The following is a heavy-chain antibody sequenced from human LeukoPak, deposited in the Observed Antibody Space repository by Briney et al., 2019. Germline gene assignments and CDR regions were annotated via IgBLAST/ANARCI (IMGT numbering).Heavy chain of an antibody. CDR3: ARNEYYYDSSGADI. V-gene: IGHV4-59*08. Sequence: SETLSLTCTVSGGSISSYYWSWIRQPPGKGLEWIGYIYYSGSTNYNPSLKSRVTISVDTSKNQFSLKLSSVTAADTAVYYCARNEYYYDSSGADIWGQGTMVTVSS. D-gene: IGHD3-22*01. J-gene: IGHJ3*02. CDR1: GGSISSYY. CDR2: IYYSGST.